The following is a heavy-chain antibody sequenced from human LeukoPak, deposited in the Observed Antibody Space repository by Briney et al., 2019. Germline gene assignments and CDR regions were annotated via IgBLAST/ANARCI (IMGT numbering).Heavy chain of an antibody. Sequence: GSLRLSCATSGFTFSTFWMHWVRQPPGKGLEWIGEINHSGSTNYNPSLKSRVTISVDTSKNQFSLKLSSVTAADTAVYYCARLRPPWGRDGYNYPPDRRQRTRAYYFDYWGQGTLVTVSS. V-gene: IGHV4-34*01. J-gene: IGHJ4*02. CDR3: ARLRPPWGRDGYNYPPDRRQRTRAYYFDY. D-gene: IGHD5-24*01. CDR2: INHSGST. CDR1: GFTFSTFW.